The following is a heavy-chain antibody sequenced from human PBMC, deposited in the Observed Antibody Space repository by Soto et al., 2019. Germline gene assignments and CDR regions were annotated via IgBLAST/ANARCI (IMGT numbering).Heavy chain of an antibody. CDR3: ARSTDSNTYYYPFDY. D-gene: IGHD3-22*01. J-gene: IGHJ4*02. CDR1: GFTFSGYD. V-gene: IGHV3-33*01. Sequence: GWSLRLSCAASGFTFSGYDMHWVRQAPGKGLEWVALIWYDGSNKQYSDSAKGRFTISRDNSKNTLYLEMSSLRAEDTAVYYCARSTDSNTYYYPFDYWGQGTLVTVSS. CDR2: IWYDGSNK.